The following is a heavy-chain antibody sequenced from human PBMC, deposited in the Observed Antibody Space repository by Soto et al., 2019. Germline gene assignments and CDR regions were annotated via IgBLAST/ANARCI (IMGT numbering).Heavy chain of an antibody. CDR1: GFTFSSFA. V-gene: IGHV3-23*01. Sequence: GGSLRLSCAASGFTFSSFAMSWVRQAPEKGLEWVTGISGSGRSTFYADSVKGRFTISRDNAKNTLYLQMSSLRAEDTAVYYCARGWNSDYWGQGTLVTVSS. J-gene: IGHJ4*02. D-gene: IGHD1-1*01. CDR3: ARGWNSDY. CDR2: ISGSGRST.